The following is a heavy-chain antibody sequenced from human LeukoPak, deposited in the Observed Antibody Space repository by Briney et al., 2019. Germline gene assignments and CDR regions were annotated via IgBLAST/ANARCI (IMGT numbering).Heavy chain of an antibody. V-gene: IGHV3-15*01. CDR3: AKDKYRGEYYFDY. J-gene: IGHJ4*02. D-gene: IGHD1-14*01. CDR1: GFSFSDFW. Sequence: PGGSLRLSCAASGFSFSDFWMNWVRQAPGKGLEWVGRIKSKTDGGTTDYAAPVKGRFTISRDDSKNTLYLQMNSLRAEDTAVYYCAKDKYRGEYYFDYWGQGTLVTVSS. CDR2: IKSKTDGGTT.